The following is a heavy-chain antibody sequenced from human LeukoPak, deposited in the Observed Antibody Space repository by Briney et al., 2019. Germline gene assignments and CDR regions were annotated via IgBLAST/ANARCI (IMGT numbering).Heavy chain of an antibody. Sequence: GRSLRLSCAASGFTFSSYAMHWVRQAPGKGLEWVAVISYDGSNKYYADSVKGRFTISRDNAKNSLYLQMNSLRAEDTAVYYCASMEGVRVSIFDYWGQGTLVTVSS. CDR1: GFTFSSYA. V-gene: IGHV3-30*04. CDR3: ASMEGVRVSIFDY. CDR2: ISYDGSNK. J-gene: IGHJ4*02. D-gene: IGHD2-8*02.